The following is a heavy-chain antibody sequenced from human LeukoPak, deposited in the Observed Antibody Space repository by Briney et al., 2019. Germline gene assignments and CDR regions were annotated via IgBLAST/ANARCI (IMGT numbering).Heavy chain of an antibody. J-gene: IGHJ6*02. V-gene: IGHV1-2*02. CDR2: INPNSGGT. CDR1: GYTFTGYY. CDR3: AREYSSGLPYYYYGMDV. D-gene: IGHD6-19*01. Sequence: GASVKVSCKASGYTFTGYYMRWVRQAPGQGLEWMGWINPNSGGTNYAQKFQGRVTMTRDTSISTAYMELSRLRSDDTALYYCAREYSSGLPYYYYGMDVGGQGTTVTVSS.